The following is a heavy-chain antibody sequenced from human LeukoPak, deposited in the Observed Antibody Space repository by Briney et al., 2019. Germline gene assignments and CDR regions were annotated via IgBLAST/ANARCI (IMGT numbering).Heavy chain of an antibody. J-gene: IGHJ4*02. Sequence: GGSLRLSCAASGFTFSDYYMSWIRQAPGKGLEWVSYISSSGSTIYYADSVKGRFTISRDNAKNSLYLQMNSLRAEDTAVYYCAKAPYSTAAGWFYWGQGTLVTVSS. CDR1: GFTFSDYY. V-gene: IGHV3-11*01. D-gene: IGHD6-13*01. CDR2: ISSSGSTI. CDR3: AKAPYSTAAGWFY.